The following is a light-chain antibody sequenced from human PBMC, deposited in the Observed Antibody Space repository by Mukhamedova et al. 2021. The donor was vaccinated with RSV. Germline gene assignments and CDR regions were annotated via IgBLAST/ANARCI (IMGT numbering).Light chain of an antibody. J-gene: IGLJ2*01. CDR2: RNN. Sequence: WYQQLPGTAPKLLIYRNNQRPSGVPNRFSGSKSGNTASLTISGLQAEDEADYYCSSYTSSSTVVFGGGTKLTVL. CDR3: SSYTSSSTVV. V-gene: IGLV2-18*02.